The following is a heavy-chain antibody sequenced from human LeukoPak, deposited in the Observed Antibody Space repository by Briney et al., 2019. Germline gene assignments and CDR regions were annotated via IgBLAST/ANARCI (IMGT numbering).Heavy chain of an antibody. V-gene: IGHV1-18*01. CDR1: GYTFTSYG. Sequence: ASVKVACKASGYTFTSYGISWVRQAPGQGLEWMGWISAYNGNTNYAQKLQGRVTMTTDTSTSTAYMELRSLRSDDTAVYYCAREGNGYDILTGYYRSFDYWGQGTLVTVSS. CDR2: ISAYNGNT. J-gene: IGHJ4*02. D-gene: IGHD3-9*01. CDR3: AREGNGYDILTGYYRSFDY.